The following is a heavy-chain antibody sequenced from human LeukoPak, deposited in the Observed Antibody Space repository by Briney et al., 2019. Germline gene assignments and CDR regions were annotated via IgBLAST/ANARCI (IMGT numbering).Heavy chain of an antibody. Sequence: SETLSLTCTVSGASISSYYWSWIRQPPGKGLEWLGYIYYSGSTNYNPSLKSRVTISVDTSKNQFSLKLSSVTAADTAVYYCARVAVAGSYFDYWGQGTLVTVSS. V-gene: IGHV4-59*01. CDR1: GASISSYY. CDR3: ARVAVAGSYFDY. CDR2: IYYSGST. D-gene: IGHD6-19*01. J-gene: IGHJ4*02.